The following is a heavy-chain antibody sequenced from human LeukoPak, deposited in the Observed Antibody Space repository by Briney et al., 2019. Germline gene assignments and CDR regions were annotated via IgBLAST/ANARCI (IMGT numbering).Heavy chain of an antibody. CDR1: GGSISSSSYY. Sequence: SETLSLTCTVSGGSISSSSYYWGWIRQPPGKGLEWIGSIYHSGSTYYNPSLKSRVTISVDTSKNQFSLKLSSVTAADTAVYYCARDRLVAAAVDYWGQGTLVTVSS. V-gene: IGHV4-39*07. J-gene: IGHJ4*02. D-gene: IGHD6-13*01. CDR3: ARDRLVAAAVDY. CDR2: IYHSGST.